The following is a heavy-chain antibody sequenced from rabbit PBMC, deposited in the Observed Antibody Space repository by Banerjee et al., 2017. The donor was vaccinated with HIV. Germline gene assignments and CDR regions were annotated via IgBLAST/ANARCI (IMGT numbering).Heavy chain of an antibody. V-gene: IGHV1S45*01. J-gene: IGHJ5*02. D-gene: IGHD2-1*01. Sequence: QEQLEESGGDLVKPEGSLTLTCTASGLDFSSSYWICWVRQAPGKGLEWIACIDADYRGSTYYASWAKGRFTISKTSSTTVTLQMTSLTAADTATYFCARGTATMNLWGPGTLVT. CDR3: ARGTATMNL. CDR1: GLDFSSSYW. CDR2: IDADYRGST.